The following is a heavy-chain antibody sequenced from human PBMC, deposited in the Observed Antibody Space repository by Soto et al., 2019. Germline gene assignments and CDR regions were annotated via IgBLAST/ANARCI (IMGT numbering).Heavy chain of an antibody. J-gene: IGHJ3*02. D-gene: IGHD2-15*01. V-gene: IGHV1-46*01. CDR2: INPSGGST. CDR1: GYTFTSYY. Sequence: ASVKVSCKASGYTFTSYYMHWVRQAPGQGLEWMGIINPSGGSTSYAQKFQGRVTMTRDTSTSTVYMELSSLRSEDTAVYYCARDSAGYCSGGRTACYAFDIWGQ. CDR3: ARDSAGYCSGGRTACYAFDI.